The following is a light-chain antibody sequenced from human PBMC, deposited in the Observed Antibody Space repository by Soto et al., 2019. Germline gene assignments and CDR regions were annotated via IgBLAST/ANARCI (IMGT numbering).Light chain of an antibody. Sequence: VLKQSPPTLSLSPEKRATLSCSASQSVSSYLAWYQQKPGQAPRLLIYDTSNRATGVPARFSGSGSGTDFTLTISSLEPEDCAIYYCQQRQYWPPITFGQGTRLEIK. CDR3: QQRQYWPPIT. J-gene: IGKJ5*01. CDR1: QSVSSY. CDR2: DTS. V-gene: IGKV3-11*01.